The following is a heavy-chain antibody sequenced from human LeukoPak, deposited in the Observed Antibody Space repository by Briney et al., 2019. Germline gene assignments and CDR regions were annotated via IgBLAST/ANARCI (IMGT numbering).Heavy chain of an antibody. D-gene: IGHD6-6*01. J-gene: IGHJ6*02. CDR1: GFTFSSYA. CDR3: ARDIGEQLERYYYYGMDV. Sequence: GGSLRLSCAASGFTFSSYAMHWVRQAPGKGLEWVAVISYDGSNKYYADSVKGRFTISRGNSKNTLYLQMNSLRAEDTAVYYCARDIGEQLERYYYYGMDVWGQGTTVTVSS. V-gene: IGHV3-30-3*01. CDR2: ISYDGSNK.